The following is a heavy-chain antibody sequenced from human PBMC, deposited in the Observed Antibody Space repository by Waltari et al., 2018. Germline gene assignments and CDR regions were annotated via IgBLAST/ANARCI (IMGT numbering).Heavy chain of an antibody. CDR3: ARVARGGYYTGWFDT. V-gene: IGHV4-39*07. Sequence: QLQLQESGPGLVKPSATLSLTCSVSGGSSSSTRHSWAWIRQPPGKGLEWIGSIYYSGTTYYNLSLKSRVTLSVDTSKNQFSLKLSSVTAADTAMYFCARVARGGYYTGWFDTWGQGALVTVSS. CDR1: GGSSSSTRHS. J-gene: IGHJ5*02. CDR2: IYYSGTT. D-gene: IGHD3-3*01.